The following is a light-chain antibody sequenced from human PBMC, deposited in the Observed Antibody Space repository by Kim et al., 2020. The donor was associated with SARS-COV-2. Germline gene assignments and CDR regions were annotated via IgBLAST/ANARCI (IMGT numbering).Light chain of an antibody. CDR3: QQRSNWPRLT. Sequence: SPGERATLSCRDSQSVSSYLAWYQQKPGQAPRLLIYDASNRATGIPARFSGSGSGTDFTLTISSLEPEDFAVYYCQQRSNWPRLTFGGGTKVDIK. J-gene: IGKJ4*01. CDR2: DAS. CDR1: QSVSSY. V-gene: IGKV3-11*01.